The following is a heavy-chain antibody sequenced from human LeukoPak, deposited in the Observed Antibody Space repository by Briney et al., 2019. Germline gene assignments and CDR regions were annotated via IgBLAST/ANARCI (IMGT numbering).Heavy chain of an antibody. J-gene: IGHJ4*02. CDR3: ATVDVESDIDY. Sequence: SETLPLTCTVSGGSMSSDYWCWIRQSPGMGLEWIGYFKHDGSTGYNPSLKSRATISVDRSKNLFSLKVNSVTAADTAVYYCATVDVESDIDYWGQGTLVTVSS. D-gene: IGHD2-21*02. CDR2: FKHDGST. CDR1: GGSMSSDY. V-gene: IGHV4-59*01.